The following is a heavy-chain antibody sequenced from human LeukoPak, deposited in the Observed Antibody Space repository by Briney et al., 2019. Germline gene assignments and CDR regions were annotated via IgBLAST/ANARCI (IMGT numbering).Heavy chain of an antibody. J-gene: IGHJ4*02. D-gene: IGHD3-10*01. CDR3: VIDQINHASGIYYSVRIFVY. Sequence: GGSLRLSCAASGFTFSGNAMRWVRQAPGKGLEWVSAISGSGGSTYYADSVKGRFTISRDNSKNTLYLQMNSLRAEDTAVYYCVIDQINHASGIYYSVRIFVYWGQGALLTVSS. CDR2: ISGSGGST. CDR1: GFTFSGNA. V-gene: IGHV3-23*01.